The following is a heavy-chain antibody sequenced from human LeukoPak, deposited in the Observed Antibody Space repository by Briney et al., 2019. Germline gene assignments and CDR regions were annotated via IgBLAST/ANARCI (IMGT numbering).Heavy chain of an antibody. D-gene: IGHD4-11*01. CDR3: ARDPASNGRYYFDY. CDR1: GFTFSSYW. V-gene: IGHV3-7*01. CDR2: IKQDGSEK. J-gene: IGHJ4*02. Sequence: PGGSLRLSCAASGFTFSSYWMSWVRQAPGKGLEWVANIKQDGSEKYYVDSVKGRFTISRDNAKNSLYLQMNSLRAEDTAVYYCARDPASNGRYYFDYWGQGTLVTVSS.